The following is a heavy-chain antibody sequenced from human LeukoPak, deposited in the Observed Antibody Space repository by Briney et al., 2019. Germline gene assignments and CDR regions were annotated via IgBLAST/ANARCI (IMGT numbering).Heavy chain of an antibody. D-gene: IGHD6-13*01. CDR2: FDPEDGET. J-gene: IGHJ4*02. CDR1: GYTLTELS. V-gene: IGHV1-24*01. CDR3: ARDQGGTGSWYEGEGY. Sequence: ASVKVSCKVSGYTLTELSMHWVRQAPGKGLEWMGGFDPEDGETIYAQKFQGRVTMTEDTSTDTAYMELSSLRSEDTALYYCARDQGGTGSWYEGEGYWGQGTLVTVSS.